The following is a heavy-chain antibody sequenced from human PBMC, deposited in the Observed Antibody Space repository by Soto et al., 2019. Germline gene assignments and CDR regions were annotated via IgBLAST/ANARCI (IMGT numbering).Heavy chain of an antibody. J-gene: IGHJ4*02. CDR2: IYYSGST. Sequence: PSETLSLTCTVSGGSISSGDYYWSWIRQPPGKGLEWIGYIYYSGSTYYNPSLKSRVTISVDTSKNQFSLKLSSVTAADTAVYYCARVSRATSYFDYWGQGTLVTVSS. CDR1: GGSISSGDYY. CDR3: ARVSRATSYFDY. D-gene: IGHD5-12*01. V-gene: IGHV4-30-4*01.